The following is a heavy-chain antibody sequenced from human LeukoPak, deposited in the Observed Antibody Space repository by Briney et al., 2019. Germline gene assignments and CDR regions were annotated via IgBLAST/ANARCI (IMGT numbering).Heavy chain of an antibody. CDR1: GFTFSSYA. CDR2: ISGSGGST. D-gene: IGHD3-3*01. CDR3: ARDRARDYDFWSGYYTPLEANWFDP. Sequence: GGSLRLSCAASGFTFSSYAMSWVRQAPGKGLEWVSAISGSGGSTYYADSVKGRFTISRDNAKNSLYLQMNSLRAEDTAVYYCARDRARDYDFWSGYYTPLEANWFDPWGQGTLVTVSS. V-gene: IGHV3-23*01. J-gene: IGHJ5*02.